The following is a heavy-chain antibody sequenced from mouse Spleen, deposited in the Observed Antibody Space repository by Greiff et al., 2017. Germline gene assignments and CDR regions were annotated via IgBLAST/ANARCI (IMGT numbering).Heavy chain of an antibody. D-gene: IGHD1-1*01. CDR3: ARRYYGSSCDY. J-gene: IGHJ2*01. V-gene: IGHV1-42*01. CDR2: INPSTGGT. CDR1: GYSFTGYY. Sequence: VQLQQSGPELVKPGASVKISCKASGYSFTGYYMNWVKQSPEKSLEWIGEINPSTGGTTYNQKFKAKATLTVDKSSSTAYMQLKSLTSEDSAVYYCARRYYGSSCDYWGQGTTLTVSS.